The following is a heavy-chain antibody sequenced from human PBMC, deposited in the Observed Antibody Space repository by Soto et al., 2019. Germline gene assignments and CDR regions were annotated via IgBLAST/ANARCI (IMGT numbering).Heavy chain of an antibody. V-gene: IGHV1-18*01. J-gene: IGHJ6*03. CDR3: AGDVVVPAAMPAFYYYYYMDV. CDR2: ISAYNGNT. CDR1: GYTFTSYG. Sequence: ASVKVSCKASGYTFTSYGISWVRQAPGQGLEWMGWISAYNGNTNYAQKLQGRGTMTTDTSTSTDYRELRSLRSDDTGVYYCAGDVVVPAAMPAFYYYYYMDVWGKGTTVTVSS. D-gene: IGHD2-2*01.